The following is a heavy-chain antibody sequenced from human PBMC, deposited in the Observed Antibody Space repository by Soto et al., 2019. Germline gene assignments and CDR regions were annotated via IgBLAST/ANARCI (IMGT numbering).Heavy chain of an antibody. Sequence: GWSLRLSCAASGFTFSSYAMSLVRQAPGKGLEWVSAISGSGGSTYYADSVKGRFTISRENSKNTLYLQMNSLRAEDTAVYYCAKDADSSGYTDAFDIWGEGTMVTVSS. V-gene: IGHV3-23*01. CDR3: AKDADSSGYTDAFDI. J-gene: IGHJ3*02. CDR1: GFTFSSYA. CDR2: ISGSGGST. D-gene: IGHD3-22*01.